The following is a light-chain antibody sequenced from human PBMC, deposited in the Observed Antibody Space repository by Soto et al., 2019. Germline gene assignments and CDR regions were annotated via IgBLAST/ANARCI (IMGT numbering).Light chain of an antibody. Sequence: QSVLTQPPSVSAAPGQKVTISCSGSSSNIGNNFVSWYQQLPGAAPKLLIFDDNKRPSGIPGRFSGSKSGTSATLGITGLQTGDGADYYCGTWDSSLSAVFGTGTKVTVL. J-gene: IGLJ1*01. CDR1: SSNIGNNF. V-gene: IGLV1-51*01. CDR2: DDN. CDR3: GTWDSSLSAV.